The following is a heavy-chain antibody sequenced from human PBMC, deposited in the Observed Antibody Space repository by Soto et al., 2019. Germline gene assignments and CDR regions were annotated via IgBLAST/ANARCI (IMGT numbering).Heavy chain of an antibody. CDR3: ARQWVLSGYYDSSGQHSFDH. J-gene: IGHJ4*02. CDR1: CGSISSSRYY. V-gene: IGHV4-39*01. CDR2: IYYSGST. Sequence: XECLSVPGTVACGSISSSRYYWGWIRQPPGKVLEWIGSIYYSGSTYYNPSLKSRVTISVDTSKNQFSLKLSSVTAADTAVYYCARQWVLSGYYDSSGQHSFDHWGQGTLVTVSS. D-gene: IGHD3-22*01.